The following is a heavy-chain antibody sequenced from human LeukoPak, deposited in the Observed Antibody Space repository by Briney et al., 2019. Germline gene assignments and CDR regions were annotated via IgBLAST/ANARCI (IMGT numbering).Heavy chain of an antibody. V-gene: IGHV3-33*01. CDR3: ARDHLDSSGWSVYQQYYYYYGMDV. CDR2: IWYDGSNK. Sequence: GGSLRLSCAASGFTFSSYGMHWVRQAPGKGLEWVAVIWYDGSNKYYADSVKGRFTISRDNSKNTLYLQMNSLRAEDTAVYYCARDHLDSSGWSVYQQYYYYYGMDVWGQGTTVTVSS. CDR1: GFTFSSYG. J-gene: IGHJ6*02. D-gene: IGHD6-19*01.